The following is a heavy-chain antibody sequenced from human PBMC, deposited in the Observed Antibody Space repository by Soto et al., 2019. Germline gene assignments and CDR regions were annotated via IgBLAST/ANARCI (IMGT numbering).Heavy chain of an antibody. CDR3: AHRGGATVGLYYFDY. CDR1: GFSLSTTGVG. D-gene: IGHD3-16*01. J-gene: IGHJ4*02. V-gene: IGHV2-5*01. Sequence: QITLKESGPTLVKPTQTLTLTCTFSGFSLSTTGVGVSWIRQPPGKALEWLALIYWHDDTRYSPSLKSRLTITKDPSKNQVVLTMANMDPVDTATYYCAHRGGATVGLYYFDYWGQGALVTVSS. CDR2: IYWHDDT.